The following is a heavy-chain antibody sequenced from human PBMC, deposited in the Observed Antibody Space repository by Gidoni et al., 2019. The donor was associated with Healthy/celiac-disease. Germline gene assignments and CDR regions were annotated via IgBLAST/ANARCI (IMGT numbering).Heavy chain of an antibody. D-gene: IGHD5-18*01. Sequence: AASGFTFSSYAMSWVRQAPGKGLEWVSAISGSGGSTYYADSVKGRFTISRDNSKTTLYLQMNSLRAEDTAVYYCANLRIPGHSYGETDYYYGMDVWGQGTTVTVSS. CDR1: GFTFSSYA. J-gene: IGHJ6*02. V-gene: IGHV3-23*01. CDR3: ANLRIPGHSYGETDYYYGMDV. CDR2: ISGSGGST.